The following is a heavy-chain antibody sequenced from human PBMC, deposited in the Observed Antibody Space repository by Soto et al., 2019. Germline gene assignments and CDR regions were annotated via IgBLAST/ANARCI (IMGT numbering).Heavy chain of an antibody. CDR2: ISSSGSTI. Sequence: GGSLRLSCAASGFTFSDYYMSWIRQAPGKGLEWASYISSSGSTIYYADSVKGRFTISRDNAKNSLYLQMNSLRAEDTAVYYCARPVEMATIVLWGQGTLVTVSS. D-gene: IGHD5-12*01. CDR3: ARPVEMATIVL. CDR1: GFTFSDYY. J-gene: IGHJ4*02. V-gene: IGHV3-11*01.